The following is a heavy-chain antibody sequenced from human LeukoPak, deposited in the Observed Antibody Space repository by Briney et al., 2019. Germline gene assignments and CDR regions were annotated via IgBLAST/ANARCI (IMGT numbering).Heavy chain of an antibody. D-gene: IGHD3-22*01. CDR1: GYTFTSYY. V-gene: IGHV1-46*01. Sequence: ASVKVSCKASGYTFTSYYMHWVRLAPGQGLEWMGIINPSGGSTSYARKFQGRVTMTRDMSTSTVYMELSSLRSEDTAVYYCARRAEWSYYDSSGYYSPREFDYWGQGTLVTVSS. J-gene: IGHJ4*02. CDR2: INPSGGST. CDR3: ARRAEWSYYDSSGYYSPREFDY.